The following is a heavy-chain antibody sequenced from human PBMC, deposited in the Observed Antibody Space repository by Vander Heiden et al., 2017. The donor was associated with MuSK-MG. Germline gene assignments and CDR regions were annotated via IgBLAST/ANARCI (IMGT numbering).Heavy chain of an antibody. J-gene: IGHJ4*02. V-gene: IGHV3-9*01. CDR1: GFTFDDYA. Sequence: EVQLVESGGGLVQPGRSLRLSCAASGFTFDDYAMHWVRQAPGKGLEWVSGISWNSGSIGYADSVKGRFTISRDNAKNSLYLQMNSLRAEDTALYYCAKDIGHYYGSEYFFDYWGQGTLVTVSS. CDR2: ISWNSGSI. CDR3: AKDIGHYYGSEYFFDY. D-gene: IGHD3-10*01.